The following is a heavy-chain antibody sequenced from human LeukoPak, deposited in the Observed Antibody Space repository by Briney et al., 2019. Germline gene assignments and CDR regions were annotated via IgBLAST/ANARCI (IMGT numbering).Heavy chain of an antibody. CDR1: GGSIRGYY. CDR2: IYTTGNT. CDR3: AKMAGATTLGWFDP. J-gene: IGHJ5*02. V-gene: IGHV4-4*07. D-gene: IGHD1-26*01. Sequence: SETLSLTCTVSGGSIRGYYWAWIRQPAGKGLEWIGRIYTTGNTNYNPSLKSRVSMSVDTSKNQFSLKLSSVIAANTAVYYCAKMAGATTLGWFDPWGQGTLVTVSS.